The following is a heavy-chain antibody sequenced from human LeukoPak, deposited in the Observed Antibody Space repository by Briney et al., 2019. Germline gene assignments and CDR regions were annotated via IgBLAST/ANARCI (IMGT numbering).Heavy chain of an antibody. CDR2: INPNSGGT. V-gene: IGHV1-2*02. CDR3: ARGAEDYGDYDPPNY. Sequence: ASVKVSCKASGYTFTGYYMHWVRQAPGQRLEWMGWINPNSGGTNYAQKFQGRVTMTRDTSISTAYMELSRLRSDDTAVYYCARGAEDYGDYDPPNYWGQGTLVTVSS. J-gene: IGHJ4*02. D-gene: IGHD4-17*01. CDR1: GYTFTGYY.